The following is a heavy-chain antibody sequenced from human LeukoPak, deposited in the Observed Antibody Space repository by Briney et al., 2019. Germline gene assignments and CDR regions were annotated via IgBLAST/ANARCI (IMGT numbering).Heavy chain of an antibody. V-gene: IGHV3-72*01. CDR2: TRNKANSYTT. CDR1: GFTFSDHY. J-gene: IGHJ6*02. CDR3: ARWAYYGSGSYYNYYGMDV. Sequence: GGSLRLSCAASGFTFSDHYMDWVRQAPGKGLEWVGRTRNKANSYTTEYAASVKGRFTISRDDSKNSLYLQMNSLKTEDTAVYYCARWAYYGSGSYYNYYGMDVWGQGTTVTVSS. D-gene: IGHD3-10*01.